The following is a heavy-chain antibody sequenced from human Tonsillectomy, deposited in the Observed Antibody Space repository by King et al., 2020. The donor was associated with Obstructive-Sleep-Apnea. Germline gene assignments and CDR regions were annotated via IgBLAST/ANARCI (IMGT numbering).Heavy chain of an antibody. CDR2: GEKKDGET. Sequence: GEEGKKKGEEGKGDGKGGGESRKEGERKRGRKERGKGREGGGGGEKKDGETFYARKFQGRFTMTEDTSTDTAYMELSSLRSEDTAVYYCATSPAYGSGSYYKYWGQGTLVTVSS. V-gene: IGHV1-24*01. D-gene: IGHD3-10*01. CDR3: ATSPAYGSGSYYKY. J-gene: IGHJ4*02. CDR1: GESRKEGE.